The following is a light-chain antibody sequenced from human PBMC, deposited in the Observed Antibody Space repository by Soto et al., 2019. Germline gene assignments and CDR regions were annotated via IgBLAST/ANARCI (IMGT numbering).Light chain of an antibody. CDR1: QSVSSN. V-gene: IGKV3-20*01. CDR2: GAL. J-gene: IGKJ4*01. CDR3: QQYATSPLT. Sequence: EIVMTQSPATLSVSPGERATLSCRASQSVSSNLAWYKQKPGQAPRLLIYGALSRATGIPDRFSGSGSGTEFTLTISRLEPEDFALYYCQQYATSPLTFGGGTKVDIK.